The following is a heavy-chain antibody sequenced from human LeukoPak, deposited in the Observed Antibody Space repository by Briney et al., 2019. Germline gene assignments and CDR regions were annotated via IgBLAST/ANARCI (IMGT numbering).Heavy chain of an antibody. CDR2: IYTSGST. CDR1: GGSISSYY. D-gene: IGHD6-19*01. J-gene: IGHJ4*02. CDR3: AAEGSSGFDY. V-gene: IGHV4-4*07. Sequence: PSETLSLTCTVSGGSISSYYWSWIRQPAGKGLEWIGRIYTSGSTNYNPSLKSRVTMSVGTSKNQFSLRLSSVTAADTAVYYCAAEGSSGFDYWGQGTLVTVSS.